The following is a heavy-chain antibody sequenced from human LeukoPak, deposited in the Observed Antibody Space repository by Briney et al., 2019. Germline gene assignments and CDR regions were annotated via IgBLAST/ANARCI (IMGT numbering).Heavy chain of an antibody. CDR2: IIPILGIA. D-gene: IGHD3-22*01. V-gene: IGHV1-69*04. Sequence: GSSVKDSCKASGGTFSSYAISWVRQAPGQGLEWMGRIIPILGIANYAQKFQGRVTITADKSTSTAYMGLSSLRSEDTAVYYCATRYYDSSGYLYYFDYWGQGTLVTVSS. J-gene: IGHJ4*02. CDR3: ATRYYDSSGYLYYFDY. CDR1: GGTFSSYA.